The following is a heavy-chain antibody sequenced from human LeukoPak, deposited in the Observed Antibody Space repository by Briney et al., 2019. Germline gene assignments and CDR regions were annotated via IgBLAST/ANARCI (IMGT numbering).Heavy chain of an antibody. J-gene: IGHJ4*02. CDR1: GGSISDSTYY. CDR2: IYFGGST. Sequence: SETLSLTCSVSGGSISDSTYYWAWIRQPPGKGLEWIGYIYFGGSTYYNPSLKSRVTISVDTSENQFSLKVNSVTAADTAIYYCATPGRIAVAGQFDYWGPGTLVSVSS. D-gene: IGHD6-13*01. V-gene: IGHV4-39*01. CDR3: ATPGRIAVAGQFDY.